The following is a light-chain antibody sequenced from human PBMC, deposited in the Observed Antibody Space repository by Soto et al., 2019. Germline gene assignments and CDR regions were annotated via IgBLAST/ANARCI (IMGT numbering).Light chain of an antibody. J-gene: IGKJ4*01. CDR1: QSVGRY. V-gene: IGKV3-11*01. CDR2: DAS. CDR3: QQRSSWPT. Sequence: EIVLTQAPATLSLSPGERATLSCRASQSVGRYLAWYQQKPGQAPRLLIYDASNRATGIPARFSGSGSGTDFTLTISSLEPEDFAVYYCQQRSSWPTFGGGTKVEIK.